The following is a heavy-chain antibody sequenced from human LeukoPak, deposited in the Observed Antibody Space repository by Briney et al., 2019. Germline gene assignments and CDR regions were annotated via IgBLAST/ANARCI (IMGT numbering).Heavy chain of an antibody. CDR1: GYTFTGYY. Sequence: GASVKVSCKASGYTFTGYYMHWVRQAPGQGLEWMGWINPNSGGTNYAQKFQGRVTMTRDTSISTAYMELSRLRSDDTAVYYCARVDSGSYSGSLDYWGQGTLVTVSS. CDR2: INPNSGGT. CDR3: ARVDSGSYSGSLDY. V-gene: IGHV1-2*02. J-gene: IGHJ4*02. D-gene: IGHD1-26*01.